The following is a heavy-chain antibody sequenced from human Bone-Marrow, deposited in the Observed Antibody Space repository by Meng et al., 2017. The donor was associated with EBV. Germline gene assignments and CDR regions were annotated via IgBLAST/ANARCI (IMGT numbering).Heavy chain of an antibody. J-gene: IGHJ4*02. V-gene: IGHV4-61*01. D-gene: IGHD2/OR15-2a*01. CDR2: IYDTGTT. CDR1: GVSVNSGTYH. CDR3: AKSRSSTPGIVDD. Sequence: QVQLADAGPGLVKPSETLSLTCVVSGVSVNSGTYHWSWIRQSPGKGLEWIGYIYDTGTTIYNPSLNSRVTILLETSKNQFSLRLHSVTTADTAVYYCAKSRSSTPGIVDDWGQGTLVTVSS.